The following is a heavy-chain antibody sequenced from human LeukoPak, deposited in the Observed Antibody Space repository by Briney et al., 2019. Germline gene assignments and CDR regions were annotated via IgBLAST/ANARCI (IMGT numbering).Heavy chain of an antibody. V-gene: IGHV4-39*01. CDR3: ARQGRSAFMHPTNWFVA. CDR2: IHYSGTT. Sequence: SETLSLTCNVSGGSINSGNYYWGWIRQPPGEGLEWIGSIHYSGTTYSNPSLKSQVTMSVDTSKNQFSVNLTSMNAADTAVYYCARQGRSAFMHPTNWFVACGHGTRVTVSS. CDR1: GGSINSGNYY. D-gene: IGHD2-15*01. J-gene: IGHJ5*01.